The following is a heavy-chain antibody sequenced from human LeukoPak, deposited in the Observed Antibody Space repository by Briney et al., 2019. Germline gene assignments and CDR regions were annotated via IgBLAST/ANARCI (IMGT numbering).Heavy chain of an antibody. CDR1: GGSISSYY. J-gene: IGHJ4*02. D-gene: IGHD6-13*01. Sequence: SETLSLTCTVSGGSISSYYWSWIRQPPGKGLEWIGYIYYSGSTNYNPSLKSRVTISVDTSKNQFSLKLSSVTAVDTAVYYCARHTGYSSSWYCFDYWGQGTLVTVSS. V-gene: IGHV4-59*01. CDR2: IYYSGST. CDR3: ARHTGYSSSWYCFDY.